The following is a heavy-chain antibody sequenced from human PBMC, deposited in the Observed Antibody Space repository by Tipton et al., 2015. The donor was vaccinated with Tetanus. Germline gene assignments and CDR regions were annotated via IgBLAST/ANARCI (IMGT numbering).Heavy chain of an antibody. V-gene: IGHV1-69*01. CDR3: ARGGITIFGVVIIQNYGMDV. Sequence: QLVQSGAEVKKPGSSVKVSCKASGGTLSSYAISWVRQAPGQGLEWMGGIIPIFGTANYAQKFQGRVTITADESTSTAYMELSSLRSEDTAVYYCARGGITIFGVVIIQNYGMDVWGQGTTVTVSS. D-gene: IGHD3-3*01. CDR2: IIPIFGTA. J-gene: IGHJ6*02. CDR1: GGTLSSYA.